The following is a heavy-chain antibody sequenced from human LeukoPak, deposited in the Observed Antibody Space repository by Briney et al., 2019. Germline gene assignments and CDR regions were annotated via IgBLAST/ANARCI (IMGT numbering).Heavy chain of an antibody. CDR3: ARDSARGCGPEQTFDY. J-gene: IGHJ4*02. D-gene: IGHD1/OR15-1a*01. CDR2: INPNSGGT. CDR1: GYTFTGYY. Sequence: ASGKISCKASGYTFTGYYMHGVRQAPGQGVGWMGCINPNSGGTNYAQKCQGSVTMTSAKSISTAYMAPSRLRSDDTAAYSCARDSARGCGPEQTFDYWGQGTLVTVSS. V-gene: IGHV1-2*02.